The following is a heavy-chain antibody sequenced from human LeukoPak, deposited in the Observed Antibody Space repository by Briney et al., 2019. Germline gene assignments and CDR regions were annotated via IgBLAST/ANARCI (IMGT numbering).Heavy chain of an antibody. V-gene: IGHV6-1*01. CDR1: GDSVSSHSAA. J-gene: IGHJ4*02. Sequence: SQTLSLTCAISGDSVSSHSAAWNWIRQSPSRGLEWLGRTYYRSKWYNDYGVSVRSRITINPDISKNQFSLQLNSVTPEDTAVYYCARTGGGGRSFDYWGQGTLVTVSS. CDR2: TYYRSKWYN. CDR3: ARTGGGGRSFDY. D-gene: IGHD3-16*01.